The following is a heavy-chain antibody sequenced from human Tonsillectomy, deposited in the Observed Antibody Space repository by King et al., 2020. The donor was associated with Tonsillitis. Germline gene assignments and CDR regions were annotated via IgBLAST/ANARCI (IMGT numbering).Heavy chain of an antibody. D-gene: IGHD6-19*01. V-gene: IGHV3-23*04. CDR1: GFTFSSYD. Sequence: QLVQSGGGLVQPGGSLRLSCAASGFTFSSYDMSWVRQAPGKGLEWVSAMIGSGVSPYYADSGKGRFTISRDNSKTTLYLQMNSLRAEATAVYYCAKDRRSGWSRGAFDIWGQGTMVTVSS. CDR2: MIGSGVSP. CDR3: AKDRRSGWSRGAFDI. J-gene: IGHJ3*02.